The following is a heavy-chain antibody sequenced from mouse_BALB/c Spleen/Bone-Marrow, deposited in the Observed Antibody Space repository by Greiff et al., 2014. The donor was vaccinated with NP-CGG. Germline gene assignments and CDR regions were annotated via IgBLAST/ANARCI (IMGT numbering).Heavy chain of an antibody. D-gene: IGHD2-3*01. Sequence: EVKLVESXGGLVQPGGSLKLSCATSGFTFSDYYMYWVRQTPEKRLEWVAYISNGGGSTYYPDTVKGRFTISRDNAKNTLYLQMSRLKSEDTAMYYCARPLYDGYYVAYWGQGTLVTVSA. J-gene: IGHJ3*01. CDR2: ISNGGGST. CDR1: GFTFSDYY. CDR3: ARPLYDGYYVAY. V-gene: IGHV5-12*02.